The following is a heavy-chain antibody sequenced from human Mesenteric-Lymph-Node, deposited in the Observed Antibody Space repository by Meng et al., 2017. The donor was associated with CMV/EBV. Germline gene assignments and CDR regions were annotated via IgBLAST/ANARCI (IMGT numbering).Heavy chain of an antibody. CDR2: INHSGST. Sequence: VPIKHCGAGLLKTSSPLSLTCAVYGGSFSGYYWSWIRQPPGKGLEWIGEINHSGSTNYNPSLKSRVTISVDTSKNQFSLKLSSVTAADTAVYYCARHQRWLKSEGGFNYWGQGTLVTVSS. J-gene: IGHJ4*02. V-gene: IGHV4-34*01. CDR1: GGSFSGYY. D-gene: IGHD4-23*01. CDR3: ARHQRWLKSEGGFNY.